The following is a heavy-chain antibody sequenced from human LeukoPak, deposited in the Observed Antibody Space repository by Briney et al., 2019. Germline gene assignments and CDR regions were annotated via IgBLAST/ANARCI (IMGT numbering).Heavy chain of an antibody. CDR3: ARRANNGSPRI. D-gene: IGHD1-26*01. Sequence: PSETLSLTCAVSGGSLSGYYWNWIRQPPGKGLEWIGESNHIGDTNYRAPVKNRINILVDTSKNQVTLSLTSVTAADTAVYYCARRANNGSPRIWGQGTRVTVSS. V-gene: IGHV4-34*01. CDR2: SNHIGDT. CDR1: GGSLSGYY. J-gene: IGHJ4*02.